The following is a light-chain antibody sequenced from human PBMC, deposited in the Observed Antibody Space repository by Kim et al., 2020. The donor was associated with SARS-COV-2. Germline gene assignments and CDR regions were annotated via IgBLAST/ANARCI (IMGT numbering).Light chain of an antibody. V-gene: IGKV3-20*01. J-gene: IGKJ4*01. CDR2: GAS. Sequence: PGERATLSCRASQSVSSSYLAWYQQKPGQAPRLLIYGASSRATDIPDRFSGSGSGTDFTLTISRLEPEDFAVYYCQQYGSSPPLTFGGGTKVEIK. CDR3: QQYGSSPPLT. CDR1: QSVSSSY.